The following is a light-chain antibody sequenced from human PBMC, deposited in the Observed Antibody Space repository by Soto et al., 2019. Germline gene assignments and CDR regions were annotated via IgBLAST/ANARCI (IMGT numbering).Light chain of an antibody. CDR3: QXYGSSLFS. CDR2: GAS. Sequence: ETVMTQSPATLSLSPGERATLSCRGSQSVTSNFLAWYQQKTGQAPRLLVYGASTRATGIPDRFSGSGSGTDLNLTISRLEPEDFAVYYCQXYGSSLFSFGPGTKVDI. J-gene: IGKJ3*01. CDR1: QSVTSNF. V-gene: IGKV3-20*01.